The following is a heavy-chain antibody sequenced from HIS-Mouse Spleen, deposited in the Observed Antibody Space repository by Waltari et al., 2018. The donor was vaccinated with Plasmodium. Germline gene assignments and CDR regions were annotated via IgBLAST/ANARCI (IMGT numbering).Heavy chain of an antibody. Sequence: QVQLVQSGAEVKKPGASVKVSCKASGYTFTGYFMHWVRQAPGQGLEWMGWVNPNSGGTNHAQRFQGRVTMTRDTSISTAYMELSRLRSDDTAVYYCARDPKQLGSAFDIWGQGTMVTVSS. CDR3: ARDPKQLGSAFDI. CDR2: VNPNSGGT. D-gene: IGHD7-27*01. CDR1: GYTFTGYF. V-gene: IGHV1-2*02. J-gene: IGHJ3*02.